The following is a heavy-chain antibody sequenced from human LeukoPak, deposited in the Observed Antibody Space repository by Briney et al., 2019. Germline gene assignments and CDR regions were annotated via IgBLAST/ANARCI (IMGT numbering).Heavy chain of an antibody. Sequence: PGRSLRLSCAAYGFTFSSYAMHWVRQAPGKGLEWVAVISYDGSNKYYADSVKGRFTISRDNSKNTLYLQMNSLRAEDTAVYYCAAELYGGNSDCCNFEIWGQGTMVTVSS. CDR3: AAELYGGNSDCCNFEI. V-gene: IGHV3-30-3*01. D-gene: IGHD4-23*01. J-gene: IGHJ3*02. CDR2: ISYDGSNK. CDR1: GFTFSSYA.